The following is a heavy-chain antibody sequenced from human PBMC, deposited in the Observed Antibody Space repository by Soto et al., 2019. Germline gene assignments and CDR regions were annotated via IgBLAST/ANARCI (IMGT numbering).Heavy chain of an antibody. CDR2: ISGSGDST. CDR3: AKAYGASHSPFDC. Sequence: PGGSLRLSCAASGFTFRGYAMSWVRQAPGKGPGWVSGISGSGDSTYHAKSVKGRFIISRDNSKNTLYLEINSLRAEDTAVYYCAKAYGASHSPFDCWGQGTLVTVSS. V-gene: IGHV3-23*01. D-gene: IGHD2-21*01. CDR1: GFTFRGYA. J-gene: IGHJ4*02.